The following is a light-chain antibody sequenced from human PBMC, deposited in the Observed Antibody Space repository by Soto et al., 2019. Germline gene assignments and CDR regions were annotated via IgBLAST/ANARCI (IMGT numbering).Light chain of an antibody. CDR2: GST. Sequence: EVVLTQSPGTLSLSPGERATLSCRTSQKVKSNSLSWYQQKPGQAPRLLIYGSTTRATGILDRFSGSGSGTDFTLIISRLEPEDSAVYYCQQFGSPPQTFGQGTKLEIK. CDR1: QKVKSNS. V-gene: IGKV3-20*01. J-gene: IGKJ2*01. CDR3: QQFGSPPQT.